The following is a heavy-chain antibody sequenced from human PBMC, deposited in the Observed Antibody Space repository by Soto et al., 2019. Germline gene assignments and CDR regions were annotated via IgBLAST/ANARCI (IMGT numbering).Heavy chain of an antibody. D-gene: IGHD6-6*01. CDR3: ARHGATARLFFDS. CDR1: GGSINNRNNY. CDR2: IYYGGTT. Sequence: QTQLQESGPRLVKPSETVSLTCTVSGGSINNRNNYWGWICQSPVTGLEWIGSIYYGGTTYYNPSLKSRVTISGDTSNNQFSLRLISVTAADSAVYHCARHGATARLFFDSWGPGIQVTVSS. V-gene: IGHV4-39*01. J-gene: IGHJ4*02.